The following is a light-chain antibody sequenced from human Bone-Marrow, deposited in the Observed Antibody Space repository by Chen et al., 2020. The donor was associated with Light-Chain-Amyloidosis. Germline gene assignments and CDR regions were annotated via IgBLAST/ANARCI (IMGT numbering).Light chain of an antibody. J-gene: IGLJ2*01. Sequence: YELPRPPPVSVSPGQTARITCAGDDLPTKYAYGYQQKPGQAPVLWIHRDTERPSGISERFSGSSSGTTATLTISGVQAEDEADYHCQSADSSGTYEVIFGGGTKLTVL. CDR2: RDT. CDR3: QSADSSGTYEVI. V-gene: IGLV3-25*03. CDR1: DLPTKY.